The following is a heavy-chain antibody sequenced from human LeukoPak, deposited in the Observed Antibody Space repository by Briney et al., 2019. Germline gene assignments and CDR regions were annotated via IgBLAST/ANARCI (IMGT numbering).Heavy chain of an antibody. CDR3: ARDHPVRGVMIPFDY. D-gene: IGHD3-10*01. J-gene: IGHJ4*02. Sequence: GGSLRLSCAASGFTFTSYWMHWVRQTPGKGLVCVSRINSGGSSTRYADSVKGRFTISRDNAKNTLYLQINSLRAEDTAVYFCARDHPVRGVMIPFDYWGQGNRVTVSS. CDR1: GFTFTSYW. V-gene: IGHV3-74*01. CDR2: INSGGSST.